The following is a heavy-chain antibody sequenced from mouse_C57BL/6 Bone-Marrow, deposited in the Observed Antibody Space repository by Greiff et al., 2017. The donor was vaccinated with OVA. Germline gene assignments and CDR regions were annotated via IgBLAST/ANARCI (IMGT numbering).Heavy chain of an antibody. V-gene: IGHV1-9*01. Sequence: VQLQQSGAELMKPGASVKLSCKATGYTFTGYWIEWVKQRPGHGLEWIGEILPGSGSTNYTEKFKGKATITADTSSNTAYMQLSSLTTEDSTIYYCAIFESYYSMYDYFDYWGQGTTLTVSS. CDR1: GYTFTGYW. CDR3: AIFESYYSMYDYFDY. J-gene: IGHJ2*01. CDR2: ILPGSGST. D-gene: IGHD2-5*01.